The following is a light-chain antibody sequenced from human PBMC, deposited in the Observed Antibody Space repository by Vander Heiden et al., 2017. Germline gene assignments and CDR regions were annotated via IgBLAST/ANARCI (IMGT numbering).Light chain of an antibody. CDR1: RSDIGGHDS. CDR2: EVN. CDR3: SSYASGSTLYV. Sequence: QSALTQPAYVSGSPGQSITISCTGTRSDIGGHDSVSWYQQETGKAPKLIMYEVNRRPLGSSDRFSGSKSGNSASLTISGLQTEDEADYYCSSYASGSTLYVFGTGTTVTVL. J-gene: IGLJ1*01. V-gene: IGLV2-14*01.